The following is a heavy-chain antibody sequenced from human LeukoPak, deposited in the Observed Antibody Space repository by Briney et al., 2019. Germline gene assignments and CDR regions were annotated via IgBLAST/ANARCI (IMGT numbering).Heavy chain of an antibody. Sequence: PEGSLRLSCAASGFTFSSYAMSWVRQAPGKGLEWVSTISGSAGGTYYADSVRGRFTISRDNSKNTLNLQVNSLRVEDTAVYYCAKERRDYYYGSGNYFGGFDYWGQGTLVTVSS. J-gene: IGHJ4*02. V-gene: IGHV3-23*01. CDR1: GFTFSSYA. D-gene: IGHD3-10*01. CDR3: AKERRDYYYGSGNYFGGFDY. CDR2: ISGSAGGT.